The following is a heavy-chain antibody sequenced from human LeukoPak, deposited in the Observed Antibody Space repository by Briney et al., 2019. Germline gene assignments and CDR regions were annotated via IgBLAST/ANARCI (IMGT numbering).Heavy chain of an antibody. V-gene: IGHV4-39*07. D-gene: IGHD4/OR15-4a*01. J-gene: IGHJ4*02. CDR3: ARQDYLTSPYYFDY. CDR1: GGSISSSSYY. CDR2: IYYSGST. Sequence: SETLSLTCTVSGGSISSSSYYWGWIRQPPGKGLEWIGSIYYSGSTYYNPSLKSRVTISVDTSKNQFSLKLSSVTAADTAVYYCARQDYLTSPYYFDYWGQGTLVTVSS.